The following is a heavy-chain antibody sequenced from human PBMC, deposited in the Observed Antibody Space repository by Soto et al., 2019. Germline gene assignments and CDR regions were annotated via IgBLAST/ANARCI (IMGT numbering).Heavy chain of an antibody. D-gene: IGHD3-9*01. V-gene: IGHV3-49*03. CDR3: TRVRGYYDILTGYYDFDY. J-gene: IGHJ4*02. Sequence: GGSLRLSCTASGFTFGDYAMSWFRQAPGKGLEWVGFIRSKAYGGTTEYAASVKGRFTISRDDSKSIAYLQMNSLKTEDTAVYYCTRVRGYYDILTGYYDFDYWGQGTLVTVSS. CDR2: IRSKAYGGTT. CDR1: GFTFGDYA.